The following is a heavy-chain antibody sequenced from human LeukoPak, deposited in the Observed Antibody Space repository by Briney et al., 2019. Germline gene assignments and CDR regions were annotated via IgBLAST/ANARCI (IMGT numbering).Heavy chain of an antibody. J-gene: IGHJ4*02. CDR2: ISYDGRNK. Sequence: KSGGSLRLSCAASGFIFSSYAMHWVRRAPGKGLEWVTVISYDGRNKNYADSVKGRFTISRDNSKNTLYLQMNSLRGEDTAVYYCTGNYYGSGSYADFDYWGQGTLVTVSS. D-gene: IGHD3-10*01. CDR1: GFIFSSYA. CDR3: TGNYYGSGSYADFDY. V-gene: IGHV3-30*04.